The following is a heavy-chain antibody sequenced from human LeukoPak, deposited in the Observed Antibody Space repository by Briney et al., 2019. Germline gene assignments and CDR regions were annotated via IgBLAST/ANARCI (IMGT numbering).Heavy chain of an antibody. V-gene: IGHV4-59*01. Sequence: SETLSLTCTVSSGSISDYYWSWIRQPPGKGLEWIGYIYYSGSTNYNPPLKSRVTILVDMSKNQFSLKLSSVTAADTAVYYCARMYHYYDSSGYVRAFDIWGQGTMVTVSS. CDR3: ARMYHYYDSSGYVRAFDI. CDR1: SGSISDYY. D-gene: IGHD3-22*01. J-gene: IGHJ3*02. CDR2: IYYSGST.